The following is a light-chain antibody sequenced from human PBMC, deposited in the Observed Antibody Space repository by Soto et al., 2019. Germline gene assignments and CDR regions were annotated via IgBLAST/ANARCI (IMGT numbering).Light chain of an antibody. Sequence: IVMTQSPLSLPVTPGEPASISCRSSQSLLHSNGYNYVHWYVQRPGQSPQLLIYVASRRASGVPDRFSGSGTGTDFTLEISTVEAEDVGLYYCMQSLQPPLTFGQATRLEIK. CDR3: MQSLQPPLT. CDR1: QSLLHSNGYNY. V-gene: IGKV2-28*01. CDR2: VAS. J-gene: IGKJ2*01.